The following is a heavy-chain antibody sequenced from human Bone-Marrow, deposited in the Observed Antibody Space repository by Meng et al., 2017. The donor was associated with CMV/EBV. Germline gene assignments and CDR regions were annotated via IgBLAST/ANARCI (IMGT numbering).Heavy chain of an antibody. J-gene: IGHJ4*02. Sequence: GGSLRLSCAASGFTFSSYAMSWVRQAPGKGLEWVSVIYSGGSSTYYADSVKGRFTISRDNSKSTVYLQMNSLRPEETAVYYCAKDLLLFGGANAYFDSWGQGTLVTVSS. CDR1: GFTFSSYA. CDR2: IYSGGSST. CDR3: AKDLLLFGGANAYFDS. D-gene: IGHD3-16*01. V-gene: IGHV3-23*03.